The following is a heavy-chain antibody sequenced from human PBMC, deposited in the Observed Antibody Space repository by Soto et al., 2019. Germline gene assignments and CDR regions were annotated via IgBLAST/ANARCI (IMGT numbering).Heavy chain of an antibody. D-gene: IGHD3-16*01. CDR3: ARDSIYGFLAENYYMDV. J-gene: IGHJ6*03. V-gene: IGHV3-33*01. CDR2: IWYDGSNK. CDR1: GFTFSSYG. Sequence: GGSLRLSCAASGFTFSSYGMHWVRQAPGKGLEWVAVIWYDGSNKYYADSVRGRFTISRDNSKNTLYLQMNSLRAEDTAVYYCARDSIYGFLAENYYMDVWGKGTTVTVSS.